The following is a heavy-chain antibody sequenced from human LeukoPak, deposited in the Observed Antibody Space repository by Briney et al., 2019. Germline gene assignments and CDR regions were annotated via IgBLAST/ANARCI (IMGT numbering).Heavy chain of an antibody. V-gene: IGHV4-59*01. CDR3: AREADGSFDY. Sequence: SETLSLTCTVSGGSISSYYWSWIRQPPGKGLEWIGYIFYSGSTNYNPSLKSRVTISVDTSKNQFSLKLSSVTAADTAVYYCAREADGSFDYWGQGTLVTVSS. J-gene: IGHJ4*02. CDR1: GGSISSYY. CDR2: IFYSGST. D-gene: IGHD3-10*01.